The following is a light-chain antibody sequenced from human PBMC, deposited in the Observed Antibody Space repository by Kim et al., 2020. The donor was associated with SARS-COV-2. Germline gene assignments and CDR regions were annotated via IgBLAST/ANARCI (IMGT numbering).Light chain of an antibody. V-gene: IGKV2-30*01. CDR1: QDLVNGDGNTY. J-gene: IGKJ5*01. Sequence: VLLTQSPVSLPVTLGQPASISCRSSQDLVNGDGNTYLHWFQQRPGQSPRRLIHDVSKRDSGVPDRFGGSGSGTDFTPRISQVEDEVVGIYYCIQHKYEITFGQGTRLEIK. CDR3: IQHKYEIT. CDR2: DVS.